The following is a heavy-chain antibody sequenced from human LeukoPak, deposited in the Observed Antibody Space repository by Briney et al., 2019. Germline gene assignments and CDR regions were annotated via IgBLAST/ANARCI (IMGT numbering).Heavy chain of an antibody. V-gene: IGHV3-74*01. CDR3: ARGGRGANAYDI. Sequence: GGALRLSCAASGFTFSSYWMHWVRPGPGKGRWWVSRVKSDGSSTSYADSVKGRFTISRDNAKNTLYLQMNSVRAEDTAVYYCARGGRGANAYDIWGQGTMVPVSS. CDR1: GFTFSSYW. J-gene: IGHJ3*02. CDR2: VKSDGSST. D-gene: IGHD1-26*01.